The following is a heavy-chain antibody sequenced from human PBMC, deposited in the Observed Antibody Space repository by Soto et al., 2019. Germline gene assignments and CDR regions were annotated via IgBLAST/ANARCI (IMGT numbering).Heavy chain of an antibody. V-gene: IGHV1-69*01. D-gene: IGHD5-18*01. J-gene: IGHJ4*02. Sequence: QVQLVQSGAEVQKPGSSVKVSCKASGGTFRSSAISWVRRAPGQGLDWMGGIIPIFGTAKYAKKIQGRVTITADESTSTAYMELSRLRSEDTAVYYCARRGYRYGDYYFDYLGQGTLVTVSS. CDR3: ARRGYRYGDYYFDY. CDR1: GGTFRSSA. CDR2: IIPIFGTA.